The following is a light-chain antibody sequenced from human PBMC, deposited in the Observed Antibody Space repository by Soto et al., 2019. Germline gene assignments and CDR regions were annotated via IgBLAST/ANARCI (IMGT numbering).Light chain of an antibody. J-gene: IGKJ5*01. V-gene: IGKV3-11*01. Sequence: EIVLTQSPSTLSLSPGERATLSCRASPSVTNFLAWYQQKPGQAPRLLLYGAFNRATGIPARFSGSGSGTDFTLTISSLEPEASAVYYCQQRNVWPPVTFGQGTRLEIK. CDR2: GAF. CDR3: QQRNVWPPVT. CDR1: PSVTNF.